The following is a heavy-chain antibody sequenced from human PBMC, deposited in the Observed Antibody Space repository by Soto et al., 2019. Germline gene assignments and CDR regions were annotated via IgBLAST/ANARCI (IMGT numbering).Heavy chain of an antibody. CDR1: GFTFSSYA. Sequence: GGSLRLSCAASGFTFSSYAMSWVRQAPGKGLEWVSAISGGGSSTYYGDTAKGRFTISRDNSKNTLSQQMNGLSAEDTAVYYCATGPTLVFPYLGNWGQETLVTVSS. D-gene: IGHD2-8*02. V-gene: IGHV3-23*01. CDR2: ISGGGSST. CDR3: ATGPTLVFPYLGN. J-gene: IGHJ4*01.